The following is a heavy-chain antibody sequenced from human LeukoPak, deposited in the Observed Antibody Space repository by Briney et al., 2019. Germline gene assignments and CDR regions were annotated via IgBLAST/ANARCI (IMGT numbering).Heavy chain of an antibody. Sequence: ASVKVSCKASGYTFTGYYMHWVRQAPGQGLEWMGWINTNTGNPTYAQGFTGRFVFSLDTSVSTAYLQISSLKAEDTAVYYCASGIGVKPFDYWGQGTLVTVSS. J-gene: IGHJ4*02. D-gene: IGHD1-14*01. V-gene: IGHV7-4-1*02. CDR2: INTNTGNP. CDR1: GYTFTGYY. CDR3: ASGIGVKPFDY.